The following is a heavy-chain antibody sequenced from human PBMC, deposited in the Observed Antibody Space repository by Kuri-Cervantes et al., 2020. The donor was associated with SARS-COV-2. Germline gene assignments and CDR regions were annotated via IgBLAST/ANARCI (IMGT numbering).Heavy chain of an antibody. V-gene: IGHV4-34*01. CDR1: GESFSDYY. CDR2: INHSGST. D-gene: IGHD3-3*01. CDR3: ARQSRFTHYVDD. Sequence: SETLSLTCVVYGESFSDYYWNWIRQPPGKGLEWAGEINHSGSTTYNPSLKSRVTISVDTSKSQFSLNLTSVTAADTAVYYCARQSRFTHYVDDWGQGSLVTVSS. J-gene: IGHJ4*02.